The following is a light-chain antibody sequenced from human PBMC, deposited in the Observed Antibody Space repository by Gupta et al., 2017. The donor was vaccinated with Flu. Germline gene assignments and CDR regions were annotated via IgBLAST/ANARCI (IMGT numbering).Light chain of an antibody. Sequence: QSVLTQPPSVSGAPGQTVPISCSGNSSNLGGGLAVHWYRQIPGVAPQLLIYGDSIRPSGIPDRFSASKSGFTASLAITGLRTEDEADYYCHSYAFSLSGFVFGGGTKLTVL. J-gene: IGLJ2*01. V-gene: IGLV1-40*01. CDR3: HSYAFSLSGFV. CDR2: GDS. CDR1: SSNLGGGLA.